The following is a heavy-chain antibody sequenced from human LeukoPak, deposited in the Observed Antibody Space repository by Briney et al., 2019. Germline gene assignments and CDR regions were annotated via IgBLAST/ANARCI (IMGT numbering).Heavy chain of an antibody. CDR3: ARAGRKYSSGWYTDP. Sequence: SETLSLTCTVSGGSISSYYWSWIRQPPGKGLEWIGYIYYSGSTNYNPSLKSRVTISVDTSKNQFSLKLSSVTAADTAVYYCARAGRKYSSGWYTDPWGQGTLVTVSS. D-gene: IGHD6-19*01. CDR1: GGSISSYY. J-gene: IGHJ5*02. CDR2: IYYSGST. V-gene: IGHV4-59*01.